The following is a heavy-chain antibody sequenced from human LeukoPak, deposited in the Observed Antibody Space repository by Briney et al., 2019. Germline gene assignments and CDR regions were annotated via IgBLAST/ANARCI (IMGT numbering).Heavy chain of an antibody. D-gene: IGHD5-18*01. Sequence: GGSLRLSCAASGFTFSTFAMIWVRQPPGKGLEWVSSIFPSGGEIHYADSVRGRFTIPRDNSKSTLSLQMNSLRADDTAIYYCATYSQVLLPFESWGQGTLVTVSS. CDR2: IFPSGGEI. CDR3: ATYSQVLLPFES. J-gene: IGHJ4*02. CDR1: GFTFSTFA. V-gene: IGHV3-23*01.